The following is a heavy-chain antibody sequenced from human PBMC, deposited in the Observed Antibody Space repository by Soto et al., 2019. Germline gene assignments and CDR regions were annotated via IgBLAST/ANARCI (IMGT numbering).Heavy chain of an antibody. CDR3: ARALNPHVDTAMVTYYSYGMDG. CDR2: LIPIFGTA. CDR1: GGTFSSYA. D-gene: IGHD5-18*01. V-gene: IGHV1-69*01. J-gene: IGHJ6*02. Sequence: QVQLVQSGAEVKKPGSSVKVSCKASGGTFSSYAISWVRQAPGQGLEWMGGLIPIFGTANYAQKFQGRVTITADESTITAYMELSSRRSEDTAVYYCARALNPHVDTAMVTYYSYGMDGWGQGTTVTVSS.